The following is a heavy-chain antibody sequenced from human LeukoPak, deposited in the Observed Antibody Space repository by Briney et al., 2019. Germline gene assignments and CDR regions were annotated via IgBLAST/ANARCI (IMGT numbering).Heavy chain of an antibody. V-gene: IGHV3-15*01. CDR2: IKSKTDGGTT. Sequence: GGSLRLSCAASGFTFSNAWMSWVRQAPGKGLEWVGRIKSKTDGGTTDYAAPVKGRFTISRDDSKNTLYLQMNSLKTEDTAVYYCTTNSRVFAEYFQHWGQGTLVTVSS. CDR3: TTNSRVFAEYFQH. CDR1: GFTFSNAW. J-gene: IGHJ1*01. D-gene: IGHD6-13*01.